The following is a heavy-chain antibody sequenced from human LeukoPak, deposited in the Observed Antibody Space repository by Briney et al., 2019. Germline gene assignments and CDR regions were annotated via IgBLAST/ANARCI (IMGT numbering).Heavy chain of an antibody. Sequence: PGGSLRLSCAASGFTFSGHGTHWVRQAPDKGLEWVASISYDGGNKYYADSVRGRFTISRDNSVNTLYLQMNSLRAEDTAVYYCAKDWRSSITMVRGLMDVWGQGTTVIVSS. D-gene: IGHD3-10*01. CDR2: ISYDGGNK. CDR3: AKDWRSSITMVRGLMDV. V-gene: IGHV3-30*18. CDR1: GFTFSGHG. J-gene: IGHJ6*02.